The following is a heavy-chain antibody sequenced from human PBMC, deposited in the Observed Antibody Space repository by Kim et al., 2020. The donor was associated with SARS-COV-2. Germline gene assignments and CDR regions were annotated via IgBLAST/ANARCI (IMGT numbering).Heavy chain of an antibody. Sequence: YAASVKGRFTISRDDSKSIAYLQMNSLKTEDTAVYYCTRAWLRSTKPIDYWGQGTLVTVSS. V-gene: IGHV3-49*02. D-gene: IGHD5-12*01. CDR3: TRAWLRSTKPIDY. J-gene: IGHJ4*02.